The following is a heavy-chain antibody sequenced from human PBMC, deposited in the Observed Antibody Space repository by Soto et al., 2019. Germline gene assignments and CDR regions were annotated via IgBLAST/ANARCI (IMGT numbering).Heavy chain of an antibody. CDR2: INHSGST. J-gene: IGHJ4*02. CDR1: GGSFSGYY. D-gene: IGHD2-15*01. Sequence: QVQLQQWGAGLLKPSETLSLTCAVYGGSFSGYYWSWIRQPPGKGLEWIGEINHSGSTNYNPSLNSXXNXSXXTTKNQFSLTLSAVPAADTGVYYWATGGRRGRSPDWGQGTLVTVSS. V-gene: IGHV4-34*01. CDR3: ATGGRRGRSPD.